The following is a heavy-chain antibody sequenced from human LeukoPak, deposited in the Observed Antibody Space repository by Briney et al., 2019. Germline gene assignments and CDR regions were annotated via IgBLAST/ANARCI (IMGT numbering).Heavy chain of an antibody. CDR2: IHPGDSDT. CDR1: GYSFTSYW. J-gene: IGHJ3*02. Sequence: GESLKISCKGSGYSFTSYWIGWVRQMPGKGLEWMGIIHPGDSDTRYSPSFQGQVTISADKSISTAYLQWSSLKASDTAMYYCARQRRDGHDAFDIWGQGTMVTVSS. CDR3: ARQRRDGHDAFDI. D-gene: IGHD5-24*01. V-gene: IGHV5-51*01.